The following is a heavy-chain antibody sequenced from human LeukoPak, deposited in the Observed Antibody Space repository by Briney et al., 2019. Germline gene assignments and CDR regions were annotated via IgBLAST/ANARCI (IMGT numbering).Heavy chain of an antibody. CDR2: IYYSGST. D-gene: IGHD3-10*01. J-gene: IGHJ4*02. CDR3: ARDLPYGSGDS. CDR1: GGSISSGDYY. Sequence: ASETLSLTCTVSGGSISSGDYYWSWIRQPPEKGLEWIGYIYYSGSTYYNPSLKSRVTISVDTSKNQFSLKLSSVTAADTAVYYCARDLPYGSGDSWGQGTLVTVSS. V-gene: IGHV4-30-4*01.